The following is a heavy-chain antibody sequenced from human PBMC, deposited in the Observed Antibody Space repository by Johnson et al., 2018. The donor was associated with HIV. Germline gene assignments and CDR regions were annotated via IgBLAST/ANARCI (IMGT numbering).Heavy chain of an antibody. Sequence: VQLVESGGGVVQPGRSLRLSCAASEFTFSGSAMSWVRQAPGKGLEWVSVIYSGGSTYYADSVKGRYTISRDNSKNTLYLQMNSLRADDTAVYYCARAYSYGAFEIWGQGTRVTVSS. J-gene: IGHJ3*02. CDR2: IYSGGST. D-gene: IGHD5-18*01. CDR3: ARAYSYGAFEI. CDR1: EFTFSGSA. V-gene: IGHV3-66*01.